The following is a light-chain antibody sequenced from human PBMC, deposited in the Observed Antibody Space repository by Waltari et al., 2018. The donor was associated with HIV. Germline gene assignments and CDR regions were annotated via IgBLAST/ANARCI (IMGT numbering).Light chain of an antibody. CDR2: GNT. CDR3: QSYDSSLNKYV. V-gene: IGLV1-40*01. J-gene: IGLJ1*01. Sequence: SVLTQPPSVSGAPGQRVTISCSGSSSNIGAHYAVHWYQQLLGTAPNLLIFGNTNRPSGVPDRFSGAKSRTSASLAITGLQAEDEADYYCQSYDSSLNKYVFGTGTKVTVL. CDR1: SSNIGAHYA.